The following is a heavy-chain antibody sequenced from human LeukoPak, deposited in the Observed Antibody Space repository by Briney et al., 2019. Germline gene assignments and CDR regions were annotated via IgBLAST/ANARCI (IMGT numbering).Heavy chain of an antibody. CDR3: ASSSSWYGGQDDY. V-gene: IGHV1-2*06. CDR2: INPNSGGT. Sequence: GASVKVSCKASGYTFTGYYMHWVRQAPGQGLEWMGRINPNSGGTNYAQKFQGRVTMTRDTSISTAYMELSRLRFDDTAVYYCASSSSWYGGQDDYWGQGTLVTVSS. D-gene: IGHD6-13*01. J-gene: IGHJ4*02. CDR1: GYTFTGYY.